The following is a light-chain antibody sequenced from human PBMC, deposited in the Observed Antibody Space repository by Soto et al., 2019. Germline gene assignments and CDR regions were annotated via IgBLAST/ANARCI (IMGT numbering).Light chain of an antibody. V-gene: IGKV1-33*01. CDR1: HDIKNC. CDR3: QQCDSLPIT. CDR2: GAS. J-gene: IGKJ5*01. Sequence: DIQMTQSPSSLSASVGDRVTITCQASHDIKNCLNWYQQKPGKAPRLLIYGASNLETGVPSRFSGSGSGTDFTFTVSSLQPEDIATYYCQQCDSLPITFGQGTRLEIK.